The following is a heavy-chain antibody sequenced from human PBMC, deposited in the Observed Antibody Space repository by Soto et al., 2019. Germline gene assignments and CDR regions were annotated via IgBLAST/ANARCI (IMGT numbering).Heavy chain of an antibody. V-gene: IGHV5-51*01. CDR2: IYGGDSDT. CDR3: AGGGVRGVITRTRDYYGMDV. CDR1: GYSFTSYW. J-gene: IGHJ6*02. Sequence: GESLKISCKGSGYSFTSYWIGWVRQMPGKGLEWMGIIYGGDSDTRYSPSFQGQVIISADKSISTAYLQWSSLKASDTAMYYCAGGGVRGVITRTRDYYGMDVWGQGTTVTVSS. D-gene: IGHD3-10*01.